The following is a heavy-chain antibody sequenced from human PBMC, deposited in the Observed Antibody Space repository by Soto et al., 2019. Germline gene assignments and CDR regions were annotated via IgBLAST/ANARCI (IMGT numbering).Heavy chain of an antibody. J-gene: IGHJ5*02. V-gene: IGHV3-30-3*01. CDR1: GFTFSSYA. CDR3: ARDPQGSYCYIDH. CDR2: ISKDGNTK. D-gene: IGHD3-10*01. Sequence: PGGSLRLSCAASGFTFSSYAIHFVRQSPGKGLQSVTIISKDGNTKHYADSVKGRFTISRHNSKNTLFLQMNSLRAEETAVYYCARDPQGSYCYIDHRGKGT.